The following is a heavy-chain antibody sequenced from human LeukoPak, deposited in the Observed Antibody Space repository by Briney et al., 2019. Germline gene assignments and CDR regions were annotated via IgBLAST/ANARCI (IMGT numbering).Heavy chain of an antibody. V-gene: IGHV3-15*01. CDR1: GFTFSNAW. D-gene: IGHD3-10*01. CDR2: IKSKTDGGTT. Sequence: PGGSLRLSCAASGFTFSNAWMSRVRQAPGKGLEWVGGIKSKTDGGTTDYAAPVKGRFTISRDDSKNTLYLQMNSLKTEDTAAYYCTTDIILLWFGELLKDIDYWGQGTLVTVSS. J-gene: IGHJ4*02. CDR3: TTDIILLWFGELLKDIDY.